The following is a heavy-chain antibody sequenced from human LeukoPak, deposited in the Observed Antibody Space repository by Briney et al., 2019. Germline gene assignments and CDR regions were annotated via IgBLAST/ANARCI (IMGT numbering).Heavy chain of an antibody. D-gene: IGHD6-13*01. CDR1: GFTSSSYG. V-gene: IGHV3-30*02. CDR3: ARGSIAAAAFKYYFDY. CDR2: IRYDGSNK. Sequence: GGSLRLSCAASGFTSSSYGMHWVRQAPGKGLEWVAFIRYDGSNKYYVDSVKGRFTISRDNSKNTLYLQMNSLRAEDTAVYYCARGSIAAAAFKYYFDYWGQGTLVTVSS. J-gene: IGHJ4*02.